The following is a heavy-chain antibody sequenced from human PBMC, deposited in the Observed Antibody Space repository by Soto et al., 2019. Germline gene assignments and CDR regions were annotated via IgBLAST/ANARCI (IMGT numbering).Heavy chain of an antibody. V-gene: IGHV3-9*01. D-gene: IGHD4-17*01. CDR2: ISWNSETI. J-gene: IGHJ4*02. CDR3: AKDMKWGGMTTIHYFDS. Sequence: GGSLRLSCGASGFTVDDYAVHWVRQAPGKGLEWVSGISWNSETIDYADSVKGRFTISRDNAKSSLFLQMNSLRPEDTALYYCAKDMKWGGMTTIHYFDSWGQGTLVTVSS. CDR1: GFTVDDYA.